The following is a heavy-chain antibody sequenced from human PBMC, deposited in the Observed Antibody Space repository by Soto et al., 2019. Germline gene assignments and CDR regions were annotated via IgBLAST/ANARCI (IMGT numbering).Heavy chain of an antibody. V-gene: IGHV1-69*14. CDR1: GGSFSTSS. D-gene: IGHD2-21*01. Sequence: QVLLVQSGAEMKKPGSSVRVSCKASGGSFSTSSIHWVRPAPGQRPEWMANILPIFGTADYAQKFQGRLTITADTSTNTAYMELRSLFSEDTAVYYCARGHEFGGNSDAYDIWGQGTVVTVYS. J-gene: IGHJ3*02. CDR2: ILPIFGTA. CDR3: ARGHEFGGNSDAYDI.